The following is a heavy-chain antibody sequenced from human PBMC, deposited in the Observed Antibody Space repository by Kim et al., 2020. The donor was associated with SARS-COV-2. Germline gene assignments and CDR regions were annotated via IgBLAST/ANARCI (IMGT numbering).Heavy chain of an antibody. Sequence: TGKPTYAQGFTGRFVFSLETSVSTAYLQISSLKAEDTAVYYCARDRAFDIWGQGTMVTVSS. J-gene: IGHJ3*02. V-gene: IGHV7-4-1*02. CDR2: TGKP. CDR3: ARDRAFDI.